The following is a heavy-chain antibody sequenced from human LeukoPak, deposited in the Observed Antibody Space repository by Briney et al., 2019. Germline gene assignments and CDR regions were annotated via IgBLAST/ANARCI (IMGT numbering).Heavy chain of an antibody. CDR3: ARGSPPRRNYDSRGYYSYYFDY. Sequence: TSETLSLTCTVSGGSISSYYWSWIRQPPGKGLEWIGYIYYSGSTNYNPSLKSRVTISVDTSKNQFSLKLSSVTAADTAVYYCARGSPPRRNYDSRGYYSYYFDYWGQGTLVTVSS. J-gene: IGHJ4*02. CDR1: GGSISSYY. CDR2: IYYSGST. V-gene: IGHV4-59*01. D-gene: IGHD3-22*01.